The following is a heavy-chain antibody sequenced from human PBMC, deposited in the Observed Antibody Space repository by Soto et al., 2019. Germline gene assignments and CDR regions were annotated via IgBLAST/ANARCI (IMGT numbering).Heavy chain of an antibody. D-gene: IGHD1-26*01. CDR1: GYTFTTYY. CDR2: INPSGGST. J-gene: IGHJ5*02. CDR3: ANSPGGGPQGS. V-gene: IGHV1-46*01. Sequence: ASVKVSCKASGYTFTTYYMHWVRQAPGQGLEWMGIINPSGGSTNYAQKFQGRVTMTRDTSTSTVYMELSSLRSEDTASYYCANSPGGGPQGSWGLGTLVTVSS.